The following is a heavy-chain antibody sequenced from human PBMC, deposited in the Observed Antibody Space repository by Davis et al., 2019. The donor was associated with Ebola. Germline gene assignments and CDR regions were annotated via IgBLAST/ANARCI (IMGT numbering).Heavy chain of an antibody. CDR3: ARIASFGDGVDY. CDR2: ISAYNGNT. V-gene: IGHV1-18*01. Sequence: ASVKVSCKASGGTFSSYTISWVRQAPGQGLEWMGWISAYNGNTNYAQKLQGRVTMTRDTSTTTVYMELSSLRSEDTAVYYCARIASFGDGVDYWGQGTPVTVSS. J-gene: IGHJ4*02. D-gene: IGHD3-3*01. CDR1: GGTFSSYT.